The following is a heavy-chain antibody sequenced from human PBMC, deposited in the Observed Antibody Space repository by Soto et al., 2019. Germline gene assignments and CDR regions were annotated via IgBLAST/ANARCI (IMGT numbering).Heavy chain of an antibody. CDR3: AKGGSFDI. V-gene: IGHV3-30*18. CDR2: ITHDGYNR. CDR1: GFSFSYYG. D-gene: IGHD6-6*01. Sequence: QVQLVESRGSVVQPGGSRRLSCAASGFSFSYYGLHWVRQAPGKGLEWLALITHDGYNRYYADSVKGRFTISRDNSKNTIFLQMNSLKSEDTAVYYCAKGGSFDIWGQGTPVTVSS. J-gene: IGHJ4*02.